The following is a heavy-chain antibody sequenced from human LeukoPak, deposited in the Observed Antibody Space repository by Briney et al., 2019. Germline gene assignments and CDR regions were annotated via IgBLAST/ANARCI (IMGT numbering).Heavy chain of an antibody. J-gene: IGHJ1*01. CDR2: INPNSGGT. Sequence: ASVKVSCKASGYTFTGYYMHWVRQAPGQGLEWMGWINPNSGGTNYAQKFQGRVTMTRDTSISTAYMELSRLRSDDTAVYYCARRPRGYCSSTSCYKYFQHWGQGTLVTVSS. CDR3: ARRPRGYCSSTSCYKYFQH. D-gene: IGHD2-2*02. V-gene: IGHV1-2*02. CDR1: GYTFTGYY.